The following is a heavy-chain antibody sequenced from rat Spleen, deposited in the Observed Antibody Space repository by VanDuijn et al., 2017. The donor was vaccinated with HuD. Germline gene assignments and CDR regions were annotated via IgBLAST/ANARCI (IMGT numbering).Heavy chain of an antibody. CDR3: ARHGYGGYSGSFAY. D-gene: IGHD1-11*01. CDR2: ISPSGGST. J-gene: IGHJ2*01. Sequence: EVQLVESGGGLVQPGRSLKISCTASGFIFRKYDMAWVRQAPTKGLEWVASISPSGGSTYYRDSVKGRFIVSRDNAESTLYLQMDSLRSEDTATYYCARHGYGGYSGSFAYWGQGVMVTVSS. CDR1: GFIFRKYD. V-gene: IGHV5-25*01.